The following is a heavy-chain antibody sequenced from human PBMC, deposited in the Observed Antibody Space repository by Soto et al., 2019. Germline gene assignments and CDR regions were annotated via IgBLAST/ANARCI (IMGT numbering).Heavy chain of an antibody. V-gene: IGHV5-51*01. D-gene: IGHD3-22*01. CDR3: ARQGYYDSSGYYSWDY. Sequence: PXEFLKISFKGAGYNFTSYWIAWVRQIPGKGLDWMGIIYPCDSDTRYSPSFQGQVTISADKSISTAYLQWSSLRASDTAMCYCARQGYYDSSGYYSWDYWGQGTLVTVSS. CDR1: GYNFTSYW. J-gene: IGHJ4*02. CDR2: IYPCDSDT.